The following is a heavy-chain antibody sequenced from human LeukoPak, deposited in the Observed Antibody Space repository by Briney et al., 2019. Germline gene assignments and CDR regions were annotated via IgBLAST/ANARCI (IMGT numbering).Heavy chain of an antibody. J-gene: IGHJ6*02. V-gene: IGHV4-34*01. CDR3: ARVGRVGMDV. CDR1: GGSFSGYY. Sequence: SETLSLTCAVYGGSFSGYYWSWIRQPPGKGLEWIGYIYHSGSTYYNPSLKSRVTISVDRSKNQFSLKLSSVTAADTAVYYCARVGRVGMDVWGQGTTVTVSS. CDR2: IYHSGST.